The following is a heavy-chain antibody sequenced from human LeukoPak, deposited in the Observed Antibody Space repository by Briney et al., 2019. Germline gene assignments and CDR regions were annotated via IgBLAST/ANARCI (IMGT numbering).Heavy chain of an antibody. D-gene: IGHD2-2*02. V-gene: IGHV3-30*03. Sequence: PGGSLRLSCAASGFTFSSYGMHWVRQAPGKGLEWVAVISYDGSNKYYADSVKGRFTISRDNSKNTLYLQMNSLRAEDTAVYYCARDTIQEAGDFDYWGQGTLVTVSS. J-gene: IGHJ4*02. CDR3: ARDTIQEAGDFDY. CDR2: ISYDGSNK. CDR1: GFTFSSYG.